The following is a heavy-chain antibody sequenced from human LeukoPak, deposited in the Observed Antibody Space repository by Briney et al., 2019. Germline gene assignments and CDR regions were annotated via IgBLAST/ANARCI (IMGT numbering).Heavy chain of an antibody. CDR3: ARGLYSSSWYVDWFDP. CDR2: IYYSGST. J-gene: IGHJ5*02. D-gene: IGHD6-13*01. CDR1: GGSISSYY. V-gene: IGHV4-59*08. Sequence: SETLSLTCTVSGGSISSYYWSWIRQPPGKGLEWIGYIYYSGSTNYNPSLKSRVTISVDTSKNQFSLKLSSLTASDTAVYYCARGLYSSSWYVDWFDPWGQGTLVTVSS.